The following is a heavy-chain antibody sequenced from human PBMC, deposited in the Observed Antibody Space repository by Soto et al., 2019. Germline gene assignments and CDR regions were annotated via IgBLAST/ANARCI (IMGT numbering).Heavy chain of an antibody. Sequence: PWETLSLTCTVSCDSIGGVGYWSWIRQFPGRGLEWIGCISSSGSTYYNPALNNRISLSLDTSQNQFSLKLLSVTAADTAIYYCARSGVTGIVIPSHWFDPWGQGTLVTVSS. D-gene: IGHD2-21*02. J-gene: IGHJ5*02. CDR2: ISSSGST. V-gene: IGHV4-31*03. CDR3: ARSGVTGIVIPSHWFDP. CDR1: CDSIGGVGY.